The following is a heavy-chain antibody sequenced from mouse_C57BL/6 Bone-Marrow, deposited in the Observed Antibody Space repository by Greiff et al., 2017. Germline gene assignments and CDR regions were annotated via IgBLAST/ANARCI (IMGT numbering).Heavy chain of an antibody. J-gene: IGHJ4*01. D-gene: IGHD2-12*01. V-gene: IGHV5-17*01. CDR2: ISSGSSTI. CDR3: ARYDWYYAMHY. Sequence: EVQVVESGGCLVKPGGSLKLSCAASGFTFSDYGMHWVRQAPEKGLEWVAYISSGSSTIYYADTVKGRFTISRDNAKNTLFLQMTSLRSEDTAMYYCARYDWYYAMHYWGQGDSVTVST. CDR1: GFTFSDYG.